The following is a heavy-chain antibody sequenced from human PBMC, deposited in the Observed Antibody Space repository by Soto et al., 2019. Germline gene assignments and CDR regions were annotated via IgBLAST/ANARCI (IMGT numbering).Heavy chain of an antibody. D-gene: IGHD3-9*01. CDR2: ISGGGDNT. CDR1: GFPFCNYS. J-gene: IGHJ4*02. V-gene: IGHV3-23*01. Sequence: GGAPRISFAPPGFPFCNYSLSLVPPAPGKGLEWVSGISGGGDNTYYAESVKGRFTISRDNSKNMLYLQMNSLGAEDTAVYHCAKGYYDILTGLDYSGQGTLVTVSS. CDR3: AKGYYDILTGLDY.